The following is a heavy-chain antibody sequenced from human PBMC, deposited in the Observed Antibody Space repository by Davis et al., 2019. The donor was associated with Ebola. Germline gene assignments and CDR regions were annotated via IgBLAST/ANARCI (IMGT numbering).Heavy chain of an antibody. CDR3: ARQFYWFDP. CDR2: IRSKANSYAT. J-gene: IGHJ5*02. Sequence: GESLKISCAASGFTFSGSAMHWVRQASGKGLEWVGRIRSKANSYATAYAASVKGRFTISRDDSKNTAYLQMNSLKTEDTAVYYCARQFYWFDPWGQGTLVTVSS. V-gene: IGHV3-73*01. CDR1: GFTFSGSA.